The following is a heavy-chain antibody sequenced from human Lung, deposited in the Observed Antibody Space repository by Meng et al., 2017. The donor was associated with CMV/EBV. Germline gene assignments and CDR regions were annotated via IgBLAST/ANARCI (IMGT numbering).Heavy chain of an antibody. V-gene: IGHV1-46*01. CDR3: AREYCSVPICSYNPHWYDP. J-gene: IGHJ5*02. D-gene: IGHD2-8*02. CDR1: FTAYH. CDR2: INPSDGGP. Sequence: FTAYHVHWMRQTPGQGLEWVGMINPSDGGPTYAKHFQGRVTMTRDTSTSTVYMDLRGLTSDDTALYFCAREYCSVPICSYNPHWYDPWGQGTLVTVSS.